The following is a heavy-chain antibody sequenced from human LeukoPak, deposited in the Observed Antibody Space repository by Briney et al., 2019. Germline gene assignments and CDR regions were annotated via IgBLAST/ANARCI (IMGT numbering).Heavy chain of an antibody. D-gene: IGHD3-10*01. J-gene: IGHJ4*02. CDR3: ARTPYYGSGSYHFDY. V-gene: IGHV3-11*06. Sequence: GGSLRLSCAASGFTFSDYYMSWIRQAPGMGLEWVSYISSSSSYTNYADSVKGRFTISRDNAKNSLYLQMNSLRAEDTAVYYCARTPYYGSGSYHFDYWGQGTLVTVSS. CDR1: GFTFSDYY. CDR2: ISSSSSYT.